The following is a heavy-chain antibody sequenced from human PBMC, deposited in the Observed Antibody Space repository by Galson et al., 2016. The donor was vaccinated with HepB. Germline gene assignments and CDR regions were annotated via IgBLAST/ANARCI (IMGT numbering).Heavy chain of an antibody. V-gene: IGHV4-39*01. J-gene: IGHJ5*02. CDR1: GDSIDSSSFF. CDR3: ARLKLLSPFNWFDP. CDR2: IYYAGTT. D-gene: IGHD3-9*01. Sequence: SETLSLTCTVSGDSIDSSSFFWAWIRQPPGKGLEWIGTIYYAGTTYYNPSFQSRLTMSVDTSQNQFSLNLTSLTAADTAVYYCARLKLLSPFNWFDPWGQGTLVTVSS.